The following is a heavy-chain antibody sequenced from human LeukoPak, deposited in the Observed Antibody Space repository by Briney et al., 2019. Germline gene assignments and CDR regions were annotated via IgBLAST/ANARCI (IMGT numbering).Heavy chain of an antibody. CDR3: ARFRVQDAFDI. V-gene: IGHV4-59*01. Sequence: PSETLSLTCTVSGGSISSYYWSWIRQPPGKGLEWIGYIYYSGSTNYNPSLKSRVTLSLDTSKNQFSLRLSSVTAADTAVYYCARFRVQDAFDIWGQGTMVTVSS. CDR2: IYYSGST. J-gene: IGHJ3*02. D-gene: IGHD3-10*02. CDR1: GGSISSYY.